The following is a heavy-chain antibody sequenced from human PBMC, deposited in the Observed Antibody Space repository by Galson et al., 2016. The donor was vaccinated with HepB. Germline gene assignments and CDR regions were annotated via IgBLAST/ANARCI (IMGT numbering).Heavy chain of an antibody. CDR3: ARSAVSGSYRGDYVDN. CDR2: MSPTSGNT. D-gene: IGHD6-19*01. CDR1: GYTFTSFD. V-gene: IGHV1-8*01. Sequence: SVKVSCKASGYTFTSFDINWVRQAPGQGLEWMGWMSPTSGNTGYARKFQDRVTMTRNTSILTAFLELTSLRSGDTAVYYCARSAVSGSYRGDYVDNWGRGTLVTVSS. J-gene: IGHJ4*02.